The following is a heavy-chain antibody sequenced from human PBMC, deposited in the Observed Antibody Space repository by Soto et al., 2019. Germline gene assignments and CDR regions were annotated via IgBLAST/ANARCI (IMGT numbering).Heavy chain of an antibody. CDR3: AKQFDY. CDR1: GFTFSSYW. V-gene: IGHV3-74*01. Sequence: EVQLVESGGGLVQPGGSLRLSCTASGFTFSSYWMHWVRQAPGKGLVWVSRINSDGSNTGYADSVKGRFTISRDNAKNTLYLQMNGLRAEDTAVYYCAKQFDYWGQGTLVTVSS. J-gene: IGHJ4*02. CDR2: INSDGSNT.